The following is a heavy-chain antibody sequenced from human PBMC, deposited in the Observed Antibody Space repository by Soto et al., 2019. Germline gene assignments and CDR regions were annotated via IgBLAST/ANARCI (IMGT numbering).Heavy chain of an antibody. V-gene: IGHV3-30*18. CDR2: ISYDGSNK. J-gene: IGHJ5*02. CDR3: AKDQLWFGELLLTPWGFDP. CDR1: GFTFRSYG. D-gene: IGHD3-10*01. Sequence: SLRLSCAASGFTFRSYGMHWVRQAPGKGLEWVAVISYDGSNKYYADSVKGRFTISRDNSKNTLYLQMNSLRAEDTAVYYCAKDQLWFGELLLTPWGFDPWGQGTLVTVSS.